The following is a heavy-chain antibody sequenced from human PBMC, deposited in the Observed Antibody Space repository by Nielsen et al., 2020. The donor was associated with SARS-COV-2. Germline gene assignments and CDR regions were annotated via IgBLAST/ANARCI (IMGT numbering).Heavy chain of an antibody. J-gene: IGHJ2*01. D-gene: IGHD1-26*01. V-gene: IGHV4-30-4*01. CDR2: IYYSGST. CDR1: GGSISSGDYY. CDR3: ARHPKWELPYWYFDL. Sequence: SETLSLTCTVSGGSISSGDYYWSWIRQPPGKGLEWIGYIYYSGSTYYNPSLKSRVTISVDTSKNQFSLKLSSVTAADTAVYYCARHPKWELPYWYFDLWGRGTLVTVSS.